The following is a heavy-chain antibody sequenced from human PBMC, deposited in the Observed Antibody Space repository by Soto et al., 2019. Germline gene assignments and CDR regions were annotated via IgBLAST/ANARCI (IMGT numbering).Heavy chain of an antibody. D-gene: IGHD4-17*01. CDR1: GGSFSGYY. CDR3: ARVPTVTTYDEWCDP. J-gene: IGHJ5*02. CDR2: INHSGST. V-gene: IGHV4-34*01. Sequence: QVQLQQWGAGLLKPSETLSLTCAVYGGSFSGYYWSWIRQPPGKGLEWIGEINHSGSTNYNPSLKSRVTIAGDTAKNQFSLKLSSVTAADTAVYYCARVPTVTTYDEWCDPWGQGTLVTGSS.